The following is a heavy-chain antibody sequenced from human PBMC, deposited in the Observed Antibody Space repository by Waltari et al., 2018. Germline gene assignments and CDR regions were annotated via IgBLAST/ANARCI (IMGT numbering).Heavy chain of an antibody. V-gene: IGHV4-4*02. CDR1: GGSISSSNW. CDR3: ARDSASRSQQLVIWYFDL. D-gene: IGHD6-13*01. CDR2: IYHSGST. Sequence: QVQLQESGPGLVKPSGTLSLTCAVSGGSISSSNWWRWVRQPPGRGLEWIGEIYHSGSTNYNPSLKSRVTISVDKSKNQFSLKLSSVTAADTAVYYCARDSASRSQQLVIWYFDLWGRGTLVTVSS. J-gene: IGHJ2*01.